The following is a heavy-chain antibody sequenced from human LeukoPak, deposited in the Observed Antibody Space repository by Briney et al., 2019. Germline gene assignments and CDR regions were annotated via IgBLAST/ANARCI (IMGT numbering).Heavy chain of an antibody. V-gene: IGHV6-1*01. CDR1: GDSVSRDGAA. J-gene: IGHJ4*02. D-gene: IGHD6-25*01. Sequence: SQTLSLTCAISGDSVSRDGAAWTWIRQSPSRGLEWLGMTYYRSKWHNEYAVSVRGRMAISPDTSKNQFSLHLSSVTPEDTAVYFCARDTLAAADSWGQGALVTVSS. CDR2: TYYRSKWHN. CDR3: ARDTLAAADS.